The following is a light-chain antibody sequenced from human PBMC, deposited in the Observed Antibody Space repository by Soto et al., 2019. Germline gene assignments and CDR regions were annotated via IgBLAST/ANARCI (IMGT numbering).Light chain of an antibody. CDR3: QQYNNWPLT. CDR2: GAS. Sequence: EIVMTQSPATLSVSPGERATLSCRASQNINNNLAWYQQKPGQGPRLLIYGASSRATGIPARFSGSGSGTGFTLTISSLQSEDFALYYCQQYNNWPLTFGGGTKVDIK. V-gene: IGKV3-15*01. CDR1: QNINNN. J-gene: IGKJ4*01.